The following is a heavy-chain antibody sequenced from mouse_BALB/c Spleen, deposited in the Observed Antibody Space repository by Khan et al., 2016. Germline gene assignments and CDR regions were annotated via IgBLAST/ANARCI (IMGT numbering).Heavy chain of an antibody. D-gene: IGHD1-1*01. CDR1: GFDFSRYW. CDR2: INPDSSTI. J-gene: IGHJ2*01. V-gene: IGHV4-1*02. Sequence: EVELVESGGGLVQPGGSLKLSCAASGFDFSRYWMSWVRQAPGKGLEWIGEINPDSSTINYTPSLKDKFIISRDNAKNTLYLQMSKVRSEDTALYYCTRLYYYGTSDYLGQGTTLTVSS. CDR3: TRLYYYGTSDY.